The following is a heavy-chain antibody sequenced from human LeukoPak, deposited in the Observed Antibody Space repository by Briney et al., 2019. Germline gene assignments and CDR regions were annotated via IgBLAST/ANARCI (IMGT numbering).Heavy chain of an antibody. CDR3: AYTNNLKY. D-gene: IGHD2-8*01. J-gene: IGHJ4*02. CDR1: GFTFGGHW. Sequence: GGSLRLSCASSGFTFGGHWMNWVRQAPGRGLEWVANIKYDGSEKYYVDSVKGRFTISRDDAKNSLSLQMNSVRAEDTAVYYCAYTNNLKYWGQGTLVTVSS. V-gene: IGHV3-7*01. CDR2: IKYDGSEK.